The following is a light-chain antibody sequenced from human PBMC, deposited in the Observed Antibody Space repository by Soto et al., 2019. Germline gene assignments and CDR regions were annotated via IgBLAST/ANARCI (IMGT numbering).Light chain of an antibody. V-gene: IGLV2-14*01. CDR1: SSDVGGYNY. Sequence: SALTQPASVSGSPGQSITISCTGTSSDVGGYNYVSWYQQHPGKAPKLMIYEVSNRPSGVSNRFSGSKSGNTASLTISGLQAEVEADYYCSSYTSSSSYVFGTGTQLTVL. CDR3: SSYTSSSSYV. J-gene: IGLJ1*01. CDR2: EVS.